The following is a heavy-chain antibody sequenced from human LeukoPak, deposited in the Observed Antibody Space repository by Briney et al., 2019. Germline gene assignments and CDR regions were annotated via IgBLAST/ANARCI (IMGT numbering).Heavy chain of an antibody. V-gene: IGHV4-38-2*01. J-gene: IGHJ5*02. CDR3: ARVVSVVVISHRGWFDP. D-gene: IGHD3-22*01. CDR1: GYSISSGYY. CDR2: IYYSGST. Sequence: SETLSLTCAVSGYSISSGYYWGWIRQPPGKGLEWIGYIYYSGSTYYNPSLKSRVTISVDTSKNQFSLKLSSVTAADTAVYYCARVVSVVVISHRGWFDPWGQGTLVTVSS.